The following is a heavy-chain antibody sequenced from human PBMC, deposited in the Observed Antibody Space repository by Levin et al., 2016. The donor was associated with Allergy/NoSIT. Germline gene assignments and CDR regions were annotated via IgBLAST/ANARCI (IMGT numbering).Heavy chain of an antibody. CDR2: IIPIFGTA. D-gene: IGHD6-19*01. J-gene: IGHJ6*02. Sequence: WVRQAPGQGLEWMGGIIPIFGTANYAQKFQGRVTITADESTSTAYMELSSLRSEDTAVYYCAAYSSGWYSINYYYYGMDVWGQGTTVTVSS. CDR3: AAYSSGWYSINYYYYGMDV. V-gene: IGHV1-69*01.